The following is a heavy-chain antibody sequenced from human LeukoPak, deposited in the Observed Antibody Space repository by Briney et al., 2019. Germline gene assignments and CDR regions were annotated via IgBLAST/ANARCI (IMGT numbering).Heavy chain of an antibody. CDR1: GGSFSGYY. CDR3: ARKVYTRTNWFDP. Sequence: SETLSLTCAVYGGSFSGYYWSWIRQPPGKGLEWIGEINHSGSTNHNPSLKSRVTISVDTPKNQFSLKLSSVTAADTAVYYCARKVYTRTNWFDPWGQGTLVTVSS. J-gene: IGHJ5*02. V-gene: IGHV4-34*01. CDR2: INHSGST. D-gene: IGHD2-8*01.